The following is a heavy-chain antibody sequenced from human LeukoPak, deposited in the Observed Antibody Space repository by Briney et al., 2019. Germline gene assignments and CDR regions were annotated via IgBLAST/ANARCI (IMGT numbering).Heavy chain of an antibody. D-gene: IGHD6-19*01. CDR1: GYTFTCYY. Sequence: GASVKVSCKASGYTFTCYYMHWVRQAPGQGLEWIGWINTISGGTNYAQKFQGRVTMTRDTSISTAYMELSRLTSDDTAVYYCARGREVAGTVGYWGQGTLVTVSS. V-gene: IGHV1-2*02. J-gene: IGHJ4*02. CDR2: INTISGGT. CDR3: ARGREVAGTVGY.